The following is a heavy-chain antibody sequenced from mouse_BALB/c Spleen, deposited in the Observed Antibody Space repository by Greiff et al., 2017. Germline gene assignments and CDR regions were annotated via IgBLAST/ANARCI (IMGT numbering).Heavy chain of an antibody. CDR3: ARCDYYGSSYFDY. D-gene: IGHD1-1*01. CDR1: GYTFTDYA. CDR2: ISTYSGNT. J-gene: IGHJ2*01. Sequence: QVQLQQSGPELVRPGVSVKISCKGSGYTFTDYAMHWVKQSHAKSLEWIGVISTYSGNTKYNQKFKGKATMTVDKSSSTAYMELARLTSEDSAIYYCARCDYYGSSYFDYWGQGTTLTVSS. V-gene: IGHV1-67*01.